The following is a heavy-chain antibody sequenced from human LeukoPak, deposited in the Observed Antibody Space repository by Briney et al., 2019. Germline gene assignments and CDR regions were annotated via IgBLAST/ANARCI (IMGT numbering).Heavy chain of an antibody. CDR3: ARVKKYRCYYSWYFDL. V-gene: IGHV3-13*01. CDR2: IGTAGDT. J-gene: IGHJ2*01. Sequence: GGSLRLSCAASGFTFSSYDMHWVRQATGKGLEWVSAIGTAGDTYYPGSVKGRFTISRENAKNSLYLQMNSLRAGDTAVYYCARVKKYRCYYSWYFDLWGRCTLVTVSS. D-gene: IGHD5-12*01. CDR1: GFTFSSYD.